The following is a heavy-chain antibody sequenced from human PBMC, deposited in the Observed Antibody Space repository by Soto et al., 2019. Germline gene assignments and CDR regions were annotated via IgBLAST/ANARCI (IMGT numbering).Heavy chain of an antibody. D-gene: IGHD2-21*02. V-gene: IGHV1-3*01. J-gene: IGHJ4*02. CDR1: SYTVTSYA. CDR2: INAGNGNT. Sequence: SVKASFEASSYTVTSYAMHLVLQAPGQRLEWMGWINAGNGNTKYSQKFQGRVTITRDTSASTAYMELSSLRSEDTAVYYCARAWVVVTAPDYWGQGTLVTVSS. CDR3: ARAWVVVTAPDY.